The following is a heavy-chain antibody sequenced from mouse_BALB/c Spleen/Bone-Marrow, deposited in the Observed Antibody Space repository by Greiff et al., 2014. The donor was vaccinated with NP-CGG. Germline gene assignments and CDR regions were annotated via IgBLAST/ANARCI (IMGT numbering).Heavy chain of an antibody. CDR2: ISNGGGST. D-gene: IGHD2-1*01. Sequence: EVMLVESGGGLVQPGGSLKISCAASGFTFSSYIMSWVRQTPEKRLEWVAYISNGGGSTYYPDTVKGRFTISRDNAKNTLYLQMISLKSEDTAMYYCARQGVYCGKTYYAMDYWGQGTSVTVSS. J-gene: IGHJ4*01. CDR1: GFTFSSYI. CDR3: ARQGVYCGKTYYAMDY. V-gene: IGHV5-12-2*01.